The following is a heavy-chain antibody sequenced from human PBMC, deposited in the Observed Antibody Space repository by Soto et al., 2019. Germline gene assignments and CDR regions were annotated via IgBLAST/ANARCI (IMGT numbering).Heavy chain of an antibody. CDR1: GGTFSSYA. CDR3: ATHPGSMNYYCYGMDV. J-gene: IGHJ6*02. V-gene: IGHV1-69*12. Sequence: QVQLVQSGAEVKKPGSSVKVSCKASGGTFSSYAISWVRQAPGQGLEWMGGIIPIFGTANYAQKFQGRVTINADESTSTAYMELRGLRAEATAVYYCATHPGSMNYYCYGMDVWGQGTPVTVSS. CDR2: IIPIFGTA.